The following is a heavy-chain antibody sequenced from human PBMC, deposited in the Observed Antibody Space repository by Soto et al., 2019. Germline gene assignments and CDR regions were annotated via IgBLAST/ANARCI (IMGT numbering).Heavy chain of an antibody. CDR2: IHYSGST. D-gene: IGHD4-17*01. V-gene: IGHV4-59*12. CDR3: ARLPWADYGGIFDP. J-gene: IGHJ5*02. Sequence: PSLPLSLTCPVSGASIGSYSWSWVQQPPGKGLEWIGNIHYSGSTNYNPSLKGRVTISVDTSKNQFSLKLSSVTAADTAAYYCARLPWADYGGIFDPWGQGTLVTVS. CDR1: GASIGSYS.